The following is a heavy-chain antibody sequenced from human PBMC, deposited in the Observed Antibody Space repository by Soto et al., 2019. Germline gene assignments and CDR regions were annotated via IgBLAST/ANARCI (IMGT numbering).Heavy chain of an antibody. CDR3: AKGKGLTVSSTNY. D-gene: IGHD2-2*01. Sequence: EVQLLESGGGLVQPGGSLRLSCAASGFTFSSYAMSWVRQAPGMGLEWVSGIIGSGTSTYYADSVKGRFTISRDNSKNTRFLQMNSLRAEDTAVYYCAKGKGLTVSSTNYWGQGTLVTVSA. CDR2: IIGSGTST. J-gene: IGHJ4*02. V-gene: IGHV3-23*01. CDR1: GFTFSSYA.